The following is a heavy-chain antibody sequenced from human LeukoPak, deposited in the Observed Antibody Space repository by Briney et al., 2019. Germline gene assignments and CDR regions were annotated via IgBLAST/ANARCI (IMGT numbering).Heavy chain of an antibody. J-gene: IGHJ3*01. CDR2: IYYSGSI. CDR3: VRATDMVRGVVGAFDL. CDR1: GDSISSSRYY. Sequence: PSETLSLTCTVSGDSISSSRYYWGWIRQPPGKGLEWIGSIYYSGSIWYHPSLKSRVTISVDTSKNQFSLKLTSVTAADTALYYCVRATDMVRGVVGAFDLWGQGTMVTVSS. V-gene: IGHV4-39*07. D-gene: IGHD3-10*01.